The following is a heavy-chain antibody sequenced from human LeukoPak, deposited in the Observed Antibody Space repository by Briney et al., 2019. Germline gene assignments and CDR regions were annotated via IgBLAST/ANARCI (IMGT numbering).Heavy chain of an antibody. J-gene: IGHJ4*02. CDR3: ARSGPYYFDY. Sequence: GSPRHSYVPSRFTFCSSGICWVRHAPRERLECVSTFFIRGSTYFADLVNGRFTISRDTSKNTLYLQMDSLRAEDTAVYYCARSGPYYFDYWGQGTLVTVSS. D-gene: IGHD3-10*01. CDR2: FFIRGST. CDR1: RFTFCSSG. V-gene: IGHV3-23*01.